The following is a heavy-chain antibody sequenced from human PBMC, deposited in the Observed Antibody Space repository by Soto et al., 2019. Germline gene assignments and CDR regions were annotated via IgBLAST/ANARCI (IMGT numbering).Heavy chain of an antibody. J-gene: IGHJ4*02. CDR2: ISGSGDST. Sequence: GGSLRLSCAASGFTFSSYAMSWVRQAPGKGLEWVSAISGSGDSTYYADSVKGRFTISRDNSKNTLYLQMNSLRAEDTAVYYCAKETNYDILTGYFRFDYWGQGTLVTVSS. D-gene: IGHD3-9*01. V-gene: IGHV3-23*01. CDR3: AKETNYDILTGYFRFDY. CDR1: GFTFSSYA.